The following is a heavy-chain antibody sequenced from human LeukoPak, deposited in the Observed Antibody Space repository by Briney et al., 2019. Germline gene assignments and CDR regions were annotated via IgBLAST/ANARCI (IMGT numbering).Heavy chain of an antibody. D-gene: IGHD4-17*01. CDR1: GGTFSSYA. V-gene: IGHV1-69*13. J-gene: IGHJ5*02. CDR3: ARASTSDYGDYGDWFDP. Sequence: SVKVSYKASGGTFSSYAISWVRQAPGQGLEWMGGIIPIFGTANYAQKFQGRVTITADESTSTAYMELSSLRSEDTAVYYCARASTSDYGDYGDWFDPWGQGTLVTVSS. CDR2: IIPIFGTA.